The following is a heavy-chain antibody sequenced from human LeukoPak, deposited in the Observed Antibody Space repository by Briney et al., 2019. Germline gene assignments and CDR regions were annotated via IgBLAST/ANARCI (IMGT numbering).Heavy chain of an antibody. J-gene: IGHJ3*02. CDR2: ISTSGSTI. CDR3: ARGVGGTYRDAFDI. CDR1: GFTFSSYS. Sequence: GGSLRLSCEASGFTFSSYSMNWVRQAPGRGLEWVSYISTSGSTIYYTDSLKGRFTISRDNAKNSLYLQMNILRAEDTAVYYCARGVGGTYRDAFDIWGQGTTVTVSS. D-gene: IGHD3-16*02. V-gene: IGHV3-48*03.